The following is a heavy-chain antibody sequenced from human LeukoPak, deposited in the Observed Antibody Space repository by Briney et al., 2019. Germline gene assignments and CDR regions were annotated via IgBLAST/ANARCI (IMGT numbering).Heavy chain of an antibody. D-gene: IGHD6-19*01. J-gene: IGHJ4*02. CDR1: GFSFSSYP. V-gene: IGHV3-30-3*01. Sequence: GGSLRLSCAASGFSFSSYPMHWVRQAPGKGLEWVAVISHDGTTKYYADSVKGRFTISRDNSKNTLYLQMDSLRAEDTALYYCARDPDSSGWFDYWGQGTLVTVSS. CDR3: ARDPDSSGWFDY. CDR2: ISHDGTTK.